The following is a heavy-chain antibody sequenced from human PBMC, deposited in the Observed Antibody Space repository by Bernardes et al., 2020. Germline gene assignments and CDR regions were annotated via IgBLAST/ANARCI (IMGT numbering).Heavy chain of an antibody. CDR2: IYYSGST. CDR1: GGSISSYY. Sequence: SETLSLTCTVSGGSISSYYWSWIRQPPGKRLEWIGYIYYSGSTNSNPSLKSRVTISVDTSKNQFSLKLSSVTAADTAVYYCARGGSSYYYYYMDVWGKGTTVTVSS. V-gene: IGHV4-59*01. J-gene: IGHJ6*03. D-gene: IGHD3-16*01. CDR3: ARGGSSYYYYYMDV.